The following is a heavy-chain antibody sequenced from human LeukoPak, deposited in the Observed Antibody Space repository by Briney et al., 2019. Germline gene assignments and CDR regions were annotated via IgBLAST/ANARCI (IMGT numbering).Heavy chain of an antibody. J-gene: IGHJ4*02. Sequence: GGFLRRSCAASGFTFSSYWMHWVRQAPGKGRVWVSRINSGGSSTSYADSGKGRFTISRDNAKNTPYLQLNSLRAQDTAVSYCASVDYYGSGSYYPYWRQGTLVTVSS. CDR3: ASVDYYGSGSYYPY. CDR2: INSGGSST. CDR1: GFTFSSYW. V-gene: IGHV3-74*01. D-gene: IGHD3-10*01.